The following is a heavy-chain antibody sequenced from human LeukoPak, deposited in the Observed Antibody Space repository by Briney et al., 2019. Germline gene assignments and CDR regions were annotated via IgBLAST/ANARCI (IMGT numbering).Heavy chain of an antibody. CDR2: FDPEDGET. V-gene: IGHV1-24*01. J-gene: IGHJ3*02. D-gene: IGHD1-26*01. CDR1: GYTLTELS. Sequence: GASVKVSCKVSGYTLTELSMHWVRQAPGKGLEWMGGFDPEDGETIYAQKFQGRVTMTEDTSTDTAYMELSSLRSEDTAVYYCETGSSYYSGAFDIWGQGTMVTVSS. CDR3: ETGSSYYSGAFDI.